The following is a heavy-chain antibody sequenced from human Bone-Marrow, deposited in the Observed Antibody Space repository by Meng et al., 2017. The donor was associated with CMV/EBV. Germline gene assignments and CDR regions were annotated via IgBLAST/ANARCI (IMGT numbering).Heavy chain of an antibody. CDR3: ARMDCGDDCYYDAFDI. V-gene: IGHV3-11*04. D-gene: IGHD2-21*01. J-gene: IGHJ3*02. CDR1: FTFSDYY. CDR2: ISSGGTEF. Sequence: FTFSDYYMSWIRQAPGKGVEWISCISSGGTEFYYADSVKGRLTISRDNARNSLSLQMNSLAAEDMAIYYCARMDCGDDCYYDAFDIWGQGTMVTVSS.